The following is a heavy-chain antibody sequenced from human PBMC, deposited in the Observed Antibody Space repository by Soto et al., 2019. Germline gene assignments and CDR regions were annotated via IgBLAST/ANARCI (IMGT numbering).Heavy chain of an antibody. D-gene: IGHD3-16*01. Sequence: GGSLRLSCAASGFTFSSYSMNWVRQAPGKGLEWVSSISSSSSSIYYADSVKGRFTISRDNAKNSLYLQMNSLRAEDTAVYYCPTEPYGGSDYYYYSMDVWGQGTTVTV. J-gene: IGHJ6*02. CDR1: GFTFSSYS. CDR2: ISSSSSSI. CDR3: PTEPYGGSDYYYYSMDV. V-gene: IGHV3-21*01.